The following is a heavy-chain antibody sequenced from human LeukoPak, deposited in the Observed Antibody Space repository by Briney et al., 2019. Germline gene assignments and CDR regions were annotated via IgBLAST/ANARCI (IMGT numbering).Heavy chain of an antibody. V-gene: IGHV4-34*01. CDR1: GGSFSGYY. Sequence: PSETLSLTCAVYGGSFSGYYWSWIRQPPGKGLEWIGEINHSGSTNYNPSLKSRVTISVDTSKNQFSLKLSSVTAADTAVYYCARHSHGSGSYVFDPWGQGTLVTVSS. CDR3: ARHSHGSGSYVFDP. CDR2: INHSGST. J-gene: IGHJ5*02. D-gene: IGHD3-10*01.